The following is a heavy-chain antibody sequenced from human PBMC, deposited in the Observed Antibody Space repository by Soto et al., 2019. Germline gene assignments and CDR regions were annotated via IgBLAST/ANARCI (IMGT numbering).Heavy chain of an antibody. CDR2: INHSGST. V-gene: IGHV4-34*01. CDR3: ARGWGLYGDYVRFDY. Sequence: QVQLQQRGAGLLKPSETLSLTCAVYGGSFSGYYWSWIRQPPGKGLEWIGEINHSGSTNYNPSLMSRVTISVDTSKNQFSLRRSSVTAADTAVYYCARGWGLYGDYVRFDYWGQGTLVTVSS. CDR1: GGSFSGYY. D-gene: IGHD4-17*01. J-gene: IGHJ4*02.